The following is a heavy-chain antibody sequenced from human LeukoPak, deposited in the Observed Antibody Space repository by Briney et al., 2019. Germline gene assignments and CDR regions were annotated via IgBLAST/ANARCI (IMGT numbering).Heavy chain of an antibody. Sequence: GESLKISCNASGYSFTSYWIGWVRQMPGKGLEWMAIIYPGDSDTRYSPSLQGQVTISADKSISTAYLQWSSLKAPDTAMYYCARSSDSSGYYDYFDYWGQGTLVTVSS. CDR2: IYPGDSDT. CDR3: ARSSDSSGYYDYFDY. CDR1: GYSFTSYW. D-gene: IGHD3-22*01. J-gene: IGHJ4*02. V-gene: IGHV5-51*01.